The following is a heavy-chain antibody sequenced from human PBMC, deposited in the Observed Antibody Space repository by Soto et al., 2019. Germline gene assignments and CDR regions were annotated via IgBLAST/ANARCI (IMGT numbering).Heavy chain of an antibody. CDR1: GYGFTTYG. CDR3: ARGRYGDY. CDR2: ISAHNGNT. V-gene: IGHV1-18*01. J-gene: IGHJ4*02. D-gene: IGHD1-1*01. Sequence: QVHLVQSGAEVKKPGASVKVSCKGSGYGFTTYGITWVRQAPEQGLEWMAWISAHNGNTNYAQKLQGRATVTRDTSPSTAYTELRSRRSDDTAVYYCARGRYGDYWGQGALVTVSS.